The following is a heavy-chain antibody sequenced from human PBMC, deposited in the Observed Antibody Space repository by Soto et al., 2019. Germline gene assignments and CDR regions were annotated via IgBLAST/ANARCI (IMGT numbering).Heavy chain of an antibody. CDR2: ISGSGGST. D-gene: IGHD5-18*01. CDR3: ASRNEQLERIQLWLLNYYGMDV. Sequence: GGSLRLSCAASGFTFSSYAMSWVRQAPGKGLEWVSAISGSGGSTYYADSVKGRFTISRDNSKNTLYLQMNSLRAEDTAVYYCASRNEQLERIQLWLLNYYGMDVWGQGTTVTVSS. J-gene: IGHJ6*02. V-gene: IGHV3-23*01. CDR1: GFTFSSYA.